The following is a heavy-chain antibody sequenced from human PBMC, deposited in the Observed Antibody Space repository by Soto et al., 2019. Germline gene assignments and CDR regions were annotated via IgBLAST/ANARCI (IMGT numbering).Heavy chain of an antibody. CDR2: ISGSGGST. Sequence: GGSLRLSCAASGFTFSSYAMSWVRQAPGKGLEWVSAISGSGGSTYYADSVKGRFTISRDTSKNTLYLQMNSRRAEDTAVYYCAKARAGYYFDYWGQGTLVTVSS. CDR1: GFTFSSYA. CDR3: AKARAGYYFDY. J-gene: IGHJ4*02. V-gene: IGHV3-23*01. D-gene: IGHD6-13*01.